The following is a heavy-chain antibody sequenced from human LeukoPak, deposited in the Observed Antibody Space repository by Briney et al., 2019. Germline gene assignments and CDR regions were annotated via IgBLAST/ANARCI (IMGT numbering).Heavy chain of an antibody. CDR2: INNGGDST. CDR1: GFTFSSYA. D-gene: IGHD2-2*01. CDR3: APGGGSSSFDY. V-gene: IGHV3-23*01. Sequence: GGSLRLSCAASGFTFSSYAMSWVRQAPGKGLEWVSAINNGGDSTYYADSVKGRFTISRDNSKNTQYLQMNSLRAEDTAVYYCAPGGGSSSFDYWGQGTLVTVSS. J-gene: IGHJ4*02.